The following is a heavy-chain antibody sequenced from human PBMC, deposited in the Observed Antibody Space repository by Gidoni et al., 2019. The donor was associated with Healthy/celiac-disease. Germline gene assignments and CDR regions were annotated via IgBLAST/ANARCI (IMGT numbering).Heavy chain of an antibody. J-gene: IGHJ6*02. V-gene: IGHV3-53*04. CDR2: IYSGGST. CDR1: GFTVSSNY. D-gene: IGHD2-2*01. Sequence: EVQLVESGGGLVQPGGYLRLSCAASGFTVSSNYMSWVRKAPGKGLEWVSVIYSGGSTYYADSVKGRFTISRHNSKNTLYLQMNSLRAEDTAVYYCARAMGKGYCSSTSCYVDYYYYGMDVWGQGTTVTVSS. CDR3: ARAMGKGYCSSTSCYVDYYYYGMDV.